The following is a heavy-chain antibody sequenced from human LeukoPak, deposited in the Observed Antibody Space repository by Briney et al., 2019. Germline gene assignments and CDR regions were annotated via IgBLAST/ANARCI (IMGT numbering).Heavy chain of an antibody. V-gene: IGHV3-23*01. CDR1: GFTFSSYA. Sequence: PGGSLRLSRAASGFTFSSYAMSWVRQAPGKGLEWVSAISGSGGSTYYADSVKGRFTISRDNSKNTLYLQMNSLRAEDTAVYYCAKDWCFEECPPPYGMDVWGQGTTVTVSS. D-gene: IGHD3-16*01. J-gene: IGHJ6*02. CDR2: ISGSGGST. CDR3: AKDWCFEECPPPYGMDV.